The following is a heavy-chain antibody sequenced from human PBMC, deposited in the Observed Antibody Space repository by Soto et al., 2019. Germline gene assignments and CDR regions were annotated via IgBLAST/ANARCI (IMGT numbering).Heavy chain of an antibody. CDR1: GYTFTSYG. CDR3: ARVSEVGSPIAAAGPPWSAP. V-gene: IGHV1-18*01. CDR2: ISAYNGNT. D-gene: IGHD6-13*01. Sequence: GASVKVSCKASGYTFTSYGISWVRQAPGQGLEWMGWISAYNGNTNYAQKLQGRVTMTTDTSTSTAYMELRSLRSDDTAVYYCARVSEVGSPIAAAGPPWSAPGAQETLFTVS. J-gene: IGHJ5*02.